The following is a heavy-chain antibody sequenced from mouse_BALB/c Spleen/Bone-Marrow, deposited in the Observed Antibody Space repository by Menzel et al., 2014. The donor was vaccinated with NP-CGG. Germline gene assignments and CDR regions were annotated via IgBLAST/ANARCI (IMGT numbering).Heavy chain of an antibody. CDR1: GFAFSSYD. CDR3: ARRLRYYFDY. CDR2: ISSGGGST. D-gene: IGHD1-1*01. V-gene: IGHV5-12-1*01. Sequence: DVQLVESGGGLVKPGGSLKLSCAASGFAFSSYDMSWVRQTPEKRLEWVAYISSGGGSTYYPDTVKGRFTISRDNAKNTLYLQMSSLKSEDTAMYYCARRLRYYFDYWGQGITLTVSS. J-gene: IGHJ2*01.